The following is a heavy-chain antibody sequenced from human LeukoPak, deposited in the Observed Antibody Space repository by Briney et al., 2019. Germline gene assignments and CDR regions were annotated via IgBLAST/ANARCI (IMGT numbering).Heavy chain of an antibody. J-gene: IGHJ4*02. CDR2: ISSSSSYI. D-gene: IGHD2-8*02. CDR1: GFTFSSYS. CDR3: ARVAGSGRGY. Sequence: GGSLRLSCAASGFTFSSYSMNWVRQAPGKGLEWVSSISSSSSYIYYADSVKGRFTISRDNAKDSLYLQMNSLRAEDTAVYYCARVAGSGRGYWGQGTLVTVSS. V-gene: IGHV3-21*01.